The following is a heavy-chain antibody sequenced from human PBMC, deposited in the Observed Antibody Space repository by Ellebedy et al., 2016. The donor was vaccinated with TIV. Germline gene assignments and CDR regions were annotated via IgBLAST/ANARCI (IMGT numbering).Heavy chain of an antibody. V-gene: IGHV1-18*01. D-gene: IGHD5-24*01. CDR2: ISAYNGNT. J-gene: IGHJ5*02. CDR3: AREFLQLRQDWFDP. CDR1: GYTFSTSG. Sequence: ASVTVSCXASGYTFSTSGINWVRQAPGQGLEWMGWISAYNGNTNYAHKLQGRVTMTTDTSTSTAYMEVRSLRSDDTAVYYCAREFLQLRQDWFDPWGQGTLVTVSS.